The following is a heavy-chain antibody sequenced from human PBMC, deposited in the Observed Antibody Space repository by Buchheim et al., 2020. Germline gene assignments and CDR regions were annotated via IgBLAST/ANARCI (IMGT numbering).Heavy chain of an antibody. CDR2: INSDGSST. CDR3: ASPGTRDEYDFDY. V-gene: IGHV3-74*01. J-gene: IGHJ4*02. D-gene: IGHD5-24*01. Sequence: EVHLVESGGDLVQPGGSLRLSCAASGFTFSSYWMHWVRQAPGKGLVWVSRINSDGSSTNYADSVKGRFTVSRDNAKNTLYLQMNSLRAEDTAVYYCASPGTRDEYDFDYWGQGAL. CDR1: GFTFSSYW.